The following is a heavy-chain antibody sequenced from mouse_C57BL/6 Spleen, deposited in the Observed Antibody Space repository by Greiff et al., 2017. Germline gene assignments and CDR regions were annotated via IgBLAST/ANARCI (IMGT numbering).Heavy chain of an antibody. Sequence: QVQLQQSGTELVKPGASVKLSCKASGYTFTSYWMHWVKQRPGQGLEWIGNINPSNGGTNYNEKFKSKATLTVDKSSSTAYMQLSSLTSEDSAVYYCARPTVVAPGFAYWGQGTLVTVSA. V-gene: IGHV1-53*01. CDR2: INPSNGGT. CDR1: GYTFTSYW. CDR3: ARPTVVAPGFAY. D-gene: IGHD1-1*01. J-gene: IGHJ3*01.